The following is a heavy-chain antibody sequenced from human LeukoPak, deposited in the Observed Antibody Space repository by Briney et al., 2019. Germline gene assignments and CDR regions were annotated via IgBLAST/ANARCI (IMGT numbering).Heavy chain of an antibody. CDR3: AKDGDQYYNSSGDYGHCAY. D-gene: IGHD3-22*01. Sequence: QTGGSLRLSCAASGFTFSSYAMSWVRQAPGKGLEWIAAIGGSGGITYYADSVKGRFTISIENSKNSLHLQMSSLTAEDTAVYYWAKDGDQYYNSSGDYGHCAYWGQGDLVTVSS. CDR2: IGGSGGIT. CDR1: GFTFSSYA. V-gene: IGHV3-23*01. J-gene: IGHJ4*02.